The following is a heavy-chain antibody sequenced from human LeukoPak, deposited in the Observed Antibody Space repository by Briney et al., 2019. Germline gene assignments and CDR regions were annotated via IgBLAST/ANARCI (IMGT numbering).Heavy chain of an antibody. CDR3: ARSSPGSRNFDF. J-gene: IGHJ4*02. Sequence: PGGSLRLSCATSGFTFSTYSMNWVRQAPGKGLEWVSFISPTSNTIYYAVSVKGRFTISRENAKHSLYLQMNSLRAGDTAVYYCARSSPGSRNFDFWGQGTLVTVSS. CDR2: ISPTSNTI. D-gene: IGHD6-6*01. CDR1: GFTFSTYS. V-gene: IGHV3-48*01.